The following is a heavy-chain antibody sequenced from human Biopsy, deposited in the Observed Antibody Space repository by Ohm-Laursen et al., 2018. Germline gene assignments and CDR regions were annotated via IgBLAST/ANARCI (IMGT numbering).Heavy chain of an antibody. CDR1: GYSFTSYY. Sequence: ASVKVSCNASGYSFTSYYMHWVRQAPGQGLEWMGMINPSGSTTSYPQIFQGRATMTGDTSKSTVYMELSSLRSADTAVYFCARNTGWYGDLYYFDYWGQGTLVTVSS. V-gene: IGHV1-46*01. J-gene: IGHJ4*02. CDR3: ARNTGWYGDLYYFDY. CDR2: INPSGSTT. D-gene: IGHD6-19*01.